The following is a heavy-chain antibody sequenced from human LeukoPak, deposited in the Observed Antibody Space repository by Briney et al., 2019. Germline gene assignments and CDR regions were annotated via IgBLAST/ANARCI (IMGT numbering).Heavy chain of an antibody. V-gene: IGHV3-21*01. CDR3: ARGHRRTVFGVVIRTLGAFDI. Sequence: GGSLRLSCAASGFTFNNFAMNWVRQAPGKGLEWVSSISSSSSYIYYADSVKGRFTISRDNAKNSLYLQMNSLRAEDTAVYYCARGHRRTVFGVVIRTLGAFDIWGQGTMVTVSS. CDR2: ISSSSSYI. D-gene: IGHD3-3*01. CDR1: GFTFNNFA. J-gene: IGHJ3*02.